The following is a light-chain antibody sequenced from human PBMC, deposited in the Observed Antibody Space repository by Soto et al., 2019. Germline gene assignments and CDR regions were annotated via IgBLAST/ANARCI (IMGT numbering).Light chain of an antibody. V-gene: IGLV1-44*01. CDR2: TNN. CDR1: TSNIGTNA. J-gene: IGLJ3*02. Sequence: QSVLTQPPSGSGTPGQRVTISCSGSTSNIGTNAVNWFHQVPGTAPKLLIHTNNQRPSGVPDRFSGSESGTSASLAISGLQSEDEADYYCAAWDDSLNGWVFGGGTKLTVL. CDR3: AAWDDSLNGWV.